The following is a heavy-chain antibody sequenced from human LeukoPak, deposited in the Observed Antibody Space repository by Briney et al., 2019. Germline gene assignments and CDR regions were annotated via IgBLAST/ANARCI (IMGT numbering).Heavy chain of an antibody. Sequence: PGESLKISCKGSGYSFTSYWIGWVRQMPGKGLEWMGIIYPGDSDTRYSPSFQGQVTISADKSISTAYLQWSSLRASDTAMYYCARYVDTGYYYYGMDVWGQVTTVTVSS. J-gene: IGHJ6*02. D-gene: IGHD5-18*01. CDR3: ARYVDTGYYYYGMDV. CDR1: GYSFTSYW. V-gene: IGHV5-51*01. CDR2: IYPGDSDT.